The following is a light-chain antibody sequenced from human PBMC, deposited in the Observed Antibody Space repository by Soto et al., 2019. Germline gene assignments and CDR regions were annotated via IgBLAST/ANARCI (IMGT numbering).Light chain of an antibody. CDR3: QHYNSYSEE. J-gene: IGKJ1*01. CDR2: KAS. CDR1: QTISSW. V-gene: IGKV1-5*03. Sequence: DIQMTQSPSTLSGSVGDRVTITCRASQTISSWLAWYQQKPGKAPKLLIDKASTLKSGVTSRLSGSGSGTEFNLNLSSLQPDDFATYYCQHYNSYSEEFGPGPKVHI.